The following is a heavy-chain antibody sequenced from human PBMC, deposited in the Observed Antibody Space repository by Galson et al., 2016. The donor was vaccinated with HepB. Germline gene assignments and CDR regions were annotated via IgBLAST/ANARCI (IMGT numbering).Heavy chain of an antibody. CDR1: GFTFRNVW. CDR2: VKSKTDGGTI. CDR3: NTDSDPRSSYYYYYYTMDV. J-gene: IGHJ6*04. Sequence: SLRLSCAVSGFTFRNVWMSWVRQAPGKGLECVGRVKSKTDGGTIDYAAPEKGRFTISRDDSKNTLYLQMNSLKSEDTAIYYCNTDSDPRSSYYYYYYTMDVWGKGTTVTVSS. D-gene: IGHD6-19*01. V-gene: IGHV3-15*01.